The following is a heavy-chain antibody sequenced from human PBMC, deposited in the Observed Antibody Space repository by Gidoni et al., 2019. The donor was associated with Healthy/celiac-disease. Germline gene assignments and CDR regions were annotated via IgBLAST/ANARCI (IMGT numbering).Heavy chain of an antibody. V-gene: IGHV3-73*02. Sequence: EVQLVESGGGLVQPGGSLKLSCAASGFTFSGSAMHWVRQASGKGLEWVGRIRSKANSYATAYAASVKGRFTISRDDSKNTAYLQMNSLKTEDTAVYYCTSSLRGYSYVQEFDYWGQGTLVTVSS. J-gene: IGHJ4*02. D-gene: IGHD5-18*01. CDR3: TSSLRGYSYVQEFDY. CDR1: GFTFSGSA. CDR2: IRSKANSYAT.